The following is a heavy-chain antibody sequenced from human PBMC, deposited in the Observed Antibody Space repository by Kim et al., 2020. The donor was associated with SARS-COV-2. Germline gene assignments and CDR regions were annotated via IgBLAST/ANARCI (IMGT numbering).Heavy chain of an antibody. D-gene: IGHD2-21*02. V-gene: IGHV3-23*01. Sequence: GGSLRLSCAATGSTFGSSAMSWVRQAPGKGLEWVSCMFGSGSGTYYADSVKGRFTIPRDNFQNTLFLQMDNLRVEDTAVYYCARHLHVTTVTFYWFFDLCGGKALVTVSS. J-gene: IGHJ2*01. CDR1: GSTFGSSA. CDR3: ARHLHVTTVTFYWFFDL. CDR2: MFGSGSGT.